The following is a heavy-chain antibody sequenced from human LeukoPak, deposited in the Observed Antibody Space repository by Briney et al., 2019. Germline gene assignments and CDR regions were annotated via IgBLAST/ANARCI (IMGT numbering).Heavy chain of an antibody. CDR2: SSSSGSTI. CDR1: GFTLSNYE. Sequence: PGGTLRLSCAASGFTLSNYEMEWVREAPGKGLEWVSYSSSSGSTIYYADSVKGRFTISRDNAKNSLCLEMNSLRAEDTAVYYCARVGRMTTVVRPLDYWGQGTLVTVS. J-gene: IGHJ4*02. CDR3: ARVGRMTTVVRPLDY. D-gene: IGHD4-23*01. V-gene: IGHV3-48*03.